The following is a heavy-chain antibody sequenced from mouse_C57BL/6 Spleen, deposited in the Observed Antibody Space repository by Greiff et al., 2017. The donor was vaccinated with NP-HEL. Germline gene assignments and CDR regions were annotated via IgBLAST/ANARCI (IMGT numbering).Heavy chain of an antibody. Sequence: EVQLVESGGGLVQPGGSLKLSCAASGFTFSDYGMAWVRQAPRKGPEWVAFISNLAYSIYYADTVTGRFTISRENAKNTLYLEMSSLRSEDTAMYYCARQGSYYSNQYYFDYWGQGTTLTVSS. CDR3: ARQGSYYSNQYYFDY. CDR2: ISNLAYSI. J-gene: IGHJ2*01. CDR1: GFTFSDYG. V-gene: IGHV5-15*01. D-gene: IGHD2-5*01.